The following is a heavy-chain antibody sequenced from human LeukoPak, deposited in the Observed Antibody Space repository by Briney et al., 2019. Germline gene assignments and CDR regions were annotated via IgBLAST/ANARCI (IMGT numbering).Heavy chain of an antibody. V-gene: IGHV3-74*01. D-gene: IGHD1-26*01. J-gene: IGHJ4*02. CDR2: INTDGSST. CDR3: ARGRGTYYYFDY. Sequence: GGSLRLSCAASGFTFSSYWMHWVGQAPGKGLLWVSRINTDGSSTNYADSVRGRFTISRDNAKNTPYLQMNSLRAEDTAVYYCARGRGTYYYFDYWGQGTLVTVSS. CDR1: GFTFSSYW.